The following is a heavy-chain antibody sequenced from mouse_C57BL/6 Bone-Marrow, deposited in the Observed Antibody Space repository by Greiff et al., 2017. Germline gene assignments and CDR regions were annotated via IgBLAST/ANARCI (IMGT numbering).Heavy chain of an antibody. Sequence: QVQLKESGAELVRPGASVKLSCKASGYTFTDYYINWVKQRPGQGLEWIARIYPGSGNTYYNEKFKGKATLTAEKSSSTAYMQLSSLTSEDSAVYFCASFWFAYWGQGTLVTVSA. V-gene: IGHV1-76*01. J-gene: IGHJ3*01. CDR2: IYPGSGNT. CDR1: GYTFTDYY. CDR3: ASFWFAY.